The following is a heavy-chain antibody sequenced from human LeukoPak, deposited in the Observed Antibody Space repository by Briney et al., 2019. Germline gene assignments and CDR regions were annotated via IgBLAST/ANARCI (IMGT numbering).Heavy chain of an antibody. CDR1: GFTFSSYA. V-gene: IGHV3-23*01. D-gene: IGHD3-3*01. CDR3: ATRYYDFWSGYYTRYYYYGMDV. J-gene: IGHJ6*02. CDR2: ISGSGGST. Sequence: GGSLRLSCAASGFTFSSYAMSWVRQAPGKGLEWVSAISGSGGSTHYADSVKGRFTISRDNSKNTLYLQMNSLRAEDTAVYYCATRYYDFWSGYYTRYYYYGMDVWGQGTTVTVSS.